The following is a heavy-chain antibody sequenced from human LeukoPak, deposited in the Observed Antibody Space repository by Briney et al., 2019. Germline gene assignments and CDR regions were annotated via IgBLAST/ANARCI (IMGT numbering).Heavy chain of an antibody. CDR1: GFTFSSYG. J-gene: IGHJ3*02. CDR2: INWNGGST. Sequence: GGSLRLSCAASGFTFSSYGMHWVRQAPGRGLEWVSGINWNGGSTGYADSVKGRFTISRDNAKNSLYLQMNSLRAEDTALYYCARAAVAGTGPFDIWGQGTMVTVSS. V-gene: IGHV3-20*04. D-gene: IGHD6-19*01. CDR3: ARAAVAGTGPFDI.